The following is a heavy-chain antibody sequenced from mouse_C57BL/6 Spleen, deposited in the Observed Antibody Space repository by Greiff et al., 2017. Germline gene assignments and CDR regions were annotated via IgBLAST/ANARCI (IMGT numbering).Heavy chain of an antibody. V-gene: IGHV1-69*01. Sequence: VQLQQPGAELVMPGASVKLSCKASGYTFTSYWMHWVKQRPGQGLEWIGEIDPSDSYTNYNQKFKGKSTLTVDKSSSTAYMQLSSLTSEDSAVYYCARSSITTVVAGDFDYWGQGTTLTVSS. CDR3: ARSSITTVVAGDFDY. D-gene: IGHD1-1*01. CDR2: IDPSDSYT. CDR1: GYTFTSYW. J-gene: IGHJ2*01.